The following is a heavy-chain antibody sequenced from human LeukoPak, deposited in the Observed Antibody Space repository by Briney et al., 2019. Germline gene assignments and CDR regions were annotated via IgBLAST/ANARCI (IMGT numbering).Heavy chain of an antibody. CDR3: AREGYKYGYAVGHDY. J-gene: IGHJ4*02. D-gene: IGHD5-18*01. CDR1: GFTFSNYW. CDR2: IVGDGSTT. V-gene: IGHV3-74*01. Sequence: GGSLRLSCATSGFTFSNYWMSWVRQVPGKGLVWVSRIVGDGSTTAYADSVKGRFTISRDNAKNTLYLQVNSLRVQDTGVYYCAREGYKYGYAVGHDYWGQGILVTVSS.